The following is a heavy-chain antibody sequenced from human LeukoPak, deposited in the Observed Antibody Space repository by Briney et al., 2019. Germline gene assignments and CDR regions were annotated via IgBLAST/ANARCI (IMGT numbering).Heavy chain of an antibody. D-gene: IGHD3-3*01. Sequence: ASVRVSCKASGYTFTSYDINWVRQATGQGLEWMGWMNPNSGNTGYAQKFQGRVTITRNTSISTAYMELSSLRSEDTAVYYCARAFEDFGVVIYTRYYYYMDVWGKGTTVTVSS. CDR1: GYTFTSYD. CDR2: MNPNSGNT. V-gene: IGHV1-8*03. CDR3: ARAFEDFGVVIYTRYYYYMDV. J-gene: IGHJ6*03.